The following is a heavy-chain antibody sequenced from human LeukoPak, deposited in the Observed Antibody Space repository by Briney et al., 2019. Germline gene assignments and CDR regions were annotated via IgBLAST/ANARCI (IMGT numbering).Heavy chain of an antibody. D-gene: IGHD5-24*01. V-gene: IGHV1-2*02. CDR2: INPNSGGT. Sequence: ASVKVSCKASGYTFTGYYMHWMRQAPGQGLEWMGWINPNSGGTNYAQKFQGRVTMTRDTSISTAYMELSRLRSDDTAVYYCARAVGMATISSDYWGQGTLVTVSS. CDR3: ARAVGMATISSDY. CDR1: GYTFTGYY. J-gene: IGHJ4*02.